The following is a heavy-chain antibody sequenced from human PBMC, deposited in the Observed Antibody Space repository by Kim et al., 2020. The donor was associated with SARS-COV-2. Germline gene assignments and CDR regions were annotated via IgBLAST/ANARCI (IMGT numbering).Heavy chain of an antibody. D-gene: IGHD3-10*02. CDR1: GFTFSSYA. V-gene: IGHV3-23*01. CDR2: ISGSGGST. CDR3: AKDKGWLQFISIFGAFDI. J-gene: IGHJ3*02. Sequence: GGSLRLSCAASGFTFSSYAMSWVRQAPGKGLEWVSAISGSGGSTYYADSVKGRFTISRDNSKNTLYLQMNSLRAEDTAVYYCAKDKGWLQFISIFGAFDIWGQGTMVTVSS.